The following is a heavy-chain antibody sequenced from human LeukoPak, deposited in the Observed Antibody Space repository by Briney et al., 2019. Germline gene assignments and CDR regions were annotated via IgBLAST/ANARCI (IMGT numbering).Heavy chain of an antibody. V-gene: IGHV4-59*01. CDR2: IYYNGSA. CDR3: AREVGPWELRSADAFTI. CDR1: GGSISSYC. J-gene: IGHJ3*02. D-gene: IGHD1-26*01. Sequence: SETLSLTCTVSGGSISSYCCSWSRDRPPQGLERVWGIYYNGSANYNPPPPTRVTISVDTSKNQSSLTLSSVTAAPPAVYYCAREVGPWELRSADAFTIGGQGTMATASS.